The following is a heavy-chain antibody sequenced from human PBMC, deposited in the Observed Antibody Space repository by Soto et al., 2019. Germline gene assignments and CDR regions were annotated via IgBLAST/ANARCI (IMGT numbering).Heavy chain of an antibody. CDR1: GERVCRTSAS. J-gene: IGHJ6*02. D-gene: IGHD6-6*01. V-gene: IGHV6-1*01. Sequence: SPTQSRTYAIPGERVCRTSASWNWNKQYPSRGLEWLGRTYYRSKWYNDYAVSVQSRITIKPDTSKNQFSLQLNSVTPEDTAVYYCAREVAARYYYYYGMDVWGQGTTVIVSS. CDR2: TYYRSKWYN. CDR3: AREVAARYYYYYGMDV.